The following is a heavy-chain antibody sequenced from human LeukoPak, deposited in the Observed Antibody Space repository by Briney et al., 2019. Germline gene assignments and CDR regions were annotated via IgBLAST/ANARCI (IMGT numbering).Heavy chain of an antibody. CDR3: AKAELGVDTFFDY. V-gene: IGHV3-23*01. CDR2: LSGSGAGT. D-gene: IGHD3-3*01. CDR1: GFTFSDYA. J-gene: IGHJ4*02. Sequence: PGGSLRLSCAASGFTFSDYALGWVRQAPGRGLEWVATLSGSGAGTYYSDSVQGRFTISRDNSKRTLLLQMNSLRAEDTAFYYCAKAELGVDTFFDYWGQGTLVTVSS.